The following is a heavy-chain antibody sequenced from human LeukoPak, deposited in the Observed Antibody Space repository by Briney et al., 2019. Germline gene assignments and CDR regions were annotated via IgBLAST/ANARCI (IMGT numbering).Heavy chain of an antibody. CDR3: AKGYSSYFDY. J-gene: IGHJ4*02. CDR1: GFTFSSYS. V-gene: IGHV3-21*01. Sequence: GESLRLSCAASGFTFSSYSMNWVRQAPGKGLEWVSAISSSSSYIYYADSVKGRFTISRDNSKNTLYLQMNSLRAEDTAVYYCAKGYSSYFDYWGQGTLVTVSS. D-gene: IGHD6-19*01. CDR2: ISSSSSYI.